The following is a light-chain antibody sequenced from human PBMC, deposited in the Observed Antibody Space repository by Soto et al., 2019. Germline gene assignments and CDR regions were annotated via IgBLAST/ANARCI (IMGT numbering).Light chain of an antibody. J-gene: IGKJ4*01. V-gene: IGKV3-20*01. CDR1: QSVSSSY. CDR3: HQYCSSPT. Sequence: EIVLTQSPGTLSLSPGERATLSCRASQSVSSSYLAWYQQKPGQAPRLLIYGASSRATGIPDRFSGSGSGTDFTLTISRLEPEDFAVYYCHQYCSSPTFGGGTKVDIK. CDR2: GAS.